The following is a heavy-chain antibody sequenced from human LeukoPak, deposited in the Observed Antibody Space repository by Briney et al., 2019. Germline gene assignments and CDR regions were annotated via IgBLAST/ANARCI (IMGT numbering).Heavy chain of an antibody. D-gene: IGHD5-12*01. V-gene: IGHV3-53*01. CDR1: GFTVSSNS. Sequence: GGSLRLSCTVSGFTVSSNSMSWVRQAPGKGLEWVSFIYSDNTHYSDSVKGRFTISRDNSKNTLYLQMNSLRAEDTAVYYCARESSGYDYGGAYYYYYMDVWGKGTTVTVSS. CDR2: IYSDNT. J-gene: IGHJ6*03. CDR3: ARESSGYDYGGAYYYYYMDV.